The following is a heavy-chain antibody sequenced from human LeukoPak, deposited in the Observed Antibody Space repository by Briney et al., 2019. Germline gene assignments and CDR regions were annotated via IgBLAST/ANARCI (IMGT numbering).Heavy chain of an antibody. CDR2: IYTSGST. Sequence: SETLSLTCTVSGGSISSYYWSWIRQPAGKGLEWIGRIYTSGSTNYNPSLKSRVTMSVDTSKNQFSLKLSSVTAADTAVYYCARLDSGGSHYNWFDPWGQGTLVTVSS. J-gene: IGHJ5*02. D-gene: IGHD2-15*01. V-gene: IGHV4-4*07. CDR1: GGSISSYY. CDR3: ARLDSGGSHYNWFDP.